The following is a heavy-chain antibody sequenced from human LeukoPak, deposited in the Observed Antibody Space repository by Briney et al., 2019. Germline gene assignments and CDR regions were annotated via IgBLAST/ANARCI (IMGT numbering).Heavy chain of an antibody. D-gene: IGHD3-16*01. CDR2: IFYTGST. Sequence: SETLSLTCTISGSSITSVSHYWGWIRQPPGKGLEWIGDIFYTGSTYYSPSLRSRVTMSVHTSENQFSLRLNSVTAVDTAVYYCARRWGNIVGVTYEYWGQGTLVTVSS. CDR1: GSSITSVSHY. J-gene: IGHJ4*02. CDR3: ARRWGNIVGVTYEY. V-gene: IGHV4-39*01.